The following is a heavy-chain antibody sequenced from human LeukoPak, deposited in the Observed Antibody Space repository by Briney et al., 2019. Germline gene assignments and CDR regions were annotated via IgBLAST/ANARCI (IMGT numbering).Heavy chain of an antibody. V-gene: IGHV1-69*13. CDR3: ARGLGVSDYYYYYMDV. Sequence: ASVKVSCKVSGYTLTELSMHWVRQAPGQGLEWMGGIIPIFGTANYAQKFQGRVTITADESTSTAYMELSRLRSDDTAVYYCARGLGVSDYYYYYMDVWGKGTTVTVSS. CDR2: IIPIFGTA. J-gene: IGHJ6*03. CDR1: GYTLTELS. D-gene: IGHD3-10*01.